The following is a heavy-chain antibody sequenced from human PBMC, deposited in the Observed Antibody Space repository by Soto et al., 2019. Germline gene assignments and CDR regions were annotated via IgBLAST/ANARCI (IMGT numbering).Heavy chain of an antibody. V-gene: IGHV3-30-3*01. D-gene: IGHD3-10*02. Sequence: QVQLVESGGGVVQPGRSLRLSCAASGFPFSSHAMYWVRQAPGKGLEWVALISYDGTNKQYADSVKGRLTVSRDDSTNTLYLQMNSLRPEDTAVYHCARDSNTYRDYYHGMDVW. CDR3: ARDSNTYRDYYHGMDV. CDR2: ISYDGTNK. J-gene: IGHJ6*01. CDR1: GFPFSSHA.